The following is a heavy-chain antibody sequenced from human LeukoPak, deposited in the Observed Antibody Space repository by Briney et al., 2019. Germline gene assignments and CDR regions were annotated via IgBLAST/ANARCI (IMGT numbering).Heavy chain of an antibody. J-gene: IGHJ4*02. Sequence: GGSLRLSCAASGFTFSSYWMSWVRQAPGKGLEWVANIKQDGSEKYYVDSVKGRFTISRDNAKNSLYLQMNSLRTEDTAVYYCARDYYDSSGYPHWFDYWGQGTLVTVSS. CDR3: ARDYYDSSGYPHWFDY. CDR1: GFTFSSYW. CDR2: IKQDGSEK. V-gene: IGHV3-7*01. D-gene: IGHD3-22*01.